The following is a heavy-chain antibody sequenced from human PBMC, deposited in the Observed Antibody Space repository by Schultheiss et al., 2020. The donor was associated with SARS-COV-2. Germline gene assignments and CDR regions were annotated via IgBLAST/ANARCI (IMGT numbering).Heavy chain of an antibody. D-gene: IGHD5-24*01. CDR1: GGSFSGYY. Sequence: SQTLSLTCAVYGGSFSGYYWSWIRQPPGKGLEWIGEINHSGSTNYNPSLKSRVTMSVDTSKNQFSLKLSSVTAADTAVYYYARQIRDGYNWIFDYWGQGTLVTVSS. CDR2: INHSGST. J-gene: IGHJ4*02. CDR3: ARQIRDGYNWIFDY. V-gene: IGHV4-34*01.